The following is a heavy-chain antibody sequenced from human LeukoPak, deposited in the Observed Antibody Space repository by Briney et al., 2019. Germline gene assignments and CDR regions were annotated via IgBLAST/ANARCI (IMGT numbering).Heavy chain of an antibody. CDR1: GGSVSSGSYY. CDR3: AREVEMATIGGKLLEYYFDY. V-gene: IGHV4-61*01. J-gene: IGHJ4*02. CDR2: IYYSGST. D-gene: IGHD5-24*01. Sequence: KTSETLSLTCTVSGGSVSSGSYYWSWVRQPPGKGLEWIGYIYYSGSTNYNPSLKSRVTISVDTSKNQFSLKLSSVTAADTAVYYCAREVEMATIGGKLLEYYFDYWGQGTLVTVSS.